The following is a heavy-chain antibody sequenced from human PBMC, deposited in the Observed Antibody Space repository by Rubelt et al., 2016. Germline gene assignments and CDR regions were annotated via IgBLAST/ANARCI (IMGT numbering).Heavy chain of an antibody. J-gene: IGHJ4*02. V-gene: IGHV4-34*01. CDR2: INHGGST. D-gene: IGHD1-26*01. CDR3: AGSVGGSLLEY. CDR1: GGSLSGYY. Sequence: QVQLQQWGAGLLKPSETLSLTCAVYGGSLSGYYWTWIRQSPGKGLEWIGEINHGGSTNYHPSLKSRITITLDTSKGQVSRKVASVTGAYTAVYYCAGSVGGSLLEYRGQGTLVTVSS.